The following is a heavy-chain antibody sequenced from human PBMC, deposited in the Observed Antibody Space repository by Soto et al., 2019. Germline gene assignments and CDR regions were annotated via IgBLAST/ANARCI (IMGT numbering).Heavy chain of an antibody. CDR1: GFSLTNVQKG. V-gene: IGHV2-26*01. J-gene: IGHJ4*02. CDR2: ILSDVEQ. D-gene: IGHD3-10*01. Sequence: QVTLKESGPVLVQATETLTLTCNVSGFSLTNVQKGVAWIRQPPGKALEWLAHILSDVEQSYKSSLKKRLTFSQDTSKRQVVLVMTTVEPVDTATYYCARSSGLFGASNFDFWGQGSSVIVS. CDR3: ARSSGLFGASNFDF.